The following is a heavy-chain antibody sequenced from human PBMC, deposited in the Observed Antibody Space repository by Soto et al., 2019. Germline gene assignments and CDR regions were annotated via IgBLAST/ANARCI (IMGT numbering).Heavy chain of an antibody. J-gene: IGHJ6*02. V-gene: IGHV1-8*01. CDR1: GYTFTSYD. CDR2: MNPNSGNT. CDR3: ARDRSASRTDYYYGMDV. D-gene: IGHD6-13*01. Sequence: ASVKVSCKASGYTFTSYDINWVRQATGQGLEWMGWMNPNSGNTGYAQKFQGRVTMTRNTSISTAYMELSSLRSEDTAVYYCARDRSASRTDYYYGMDVWGQGTTVTVSS.